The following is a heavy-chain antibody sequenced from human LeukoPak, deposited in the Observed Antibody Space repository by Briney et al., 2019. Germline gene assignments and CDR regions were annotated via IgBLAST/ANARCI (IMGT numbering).Heavy chain of an antibody. V-gene: IGHV1-18*01. Sequence: APSVNVSCKPSGYSFTRNGISWVRQAPGQGLEWMAWISANSGNTNYAQNFQDRVTLTTDTSTSTAYMELRSLRSDDTAVYYCARDVNYAFDYWGQGTLVTVSS. CDR1: GYSFTRNG. CDR3: ARDVNYAFDY. CDR2: ISANSGNT. D-gene: IGHD3-16*01. J-gene: IGHJ4*02.